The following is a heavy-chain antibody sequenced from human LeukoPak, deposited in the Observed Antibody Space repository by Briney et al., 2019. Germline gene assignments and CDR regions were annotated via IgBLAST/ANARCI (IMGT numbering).Heavy chain of an antibody. CDR1: GFTFSSYA. CDR2: ISGSGGST. V-gene: IGHV3-23*01. CDR3: ARIPRYSGTYDAFDI. Sequence: PGGSLRLSCAASGFTFSSYAMSWVRQAPGKGLEWVSAISGSGGSTYYADSVKGRFTISRDNSKNTLYLQMNSLRAEDTAVYYCARIPRYSGTYDAFDIWGQGTMVTVSS. D-gene: IGHD1-26*01. J-gene: IGHJ3*02.